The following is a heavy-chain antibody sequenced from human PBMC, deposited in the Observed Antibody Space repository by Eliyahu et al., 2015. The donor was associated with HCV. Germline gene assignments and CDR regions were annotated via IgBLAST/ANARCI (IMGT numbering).Heavy chain of an antibody. D-gene: IGHD2-8*02. Sequence: EVQLVQSGAEVKKPGESLKISCKGSGYSFNSYWLGWVRQMPGKGLEWMGIIFPGDSDTRYSPSFQGQVTISADKSISTALKASDTAIYYCARRSGGLDYWGQGTLVIVSS. V-gene: IGHV5-51*01. CDR2: IFPGDSDT. J-gene: IGHJ4*02. CDR3: ARRSGGLDY. CDR1: GYSFNSYW.